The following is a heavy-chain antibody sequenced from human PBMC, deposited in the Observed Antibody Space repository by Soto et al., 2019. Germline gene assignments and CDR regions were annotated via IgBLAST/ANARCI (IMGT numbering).Heavy chain of an antibody. CDR1: GYIFANYW. V-gene: IGHV5-51*01. D-gene: IGHD4-17*01. CDR2: IYPGDSDT. J-gene: IGHJ6*02. CDR3: ARRTVTHTYDYYGMDV. Sequence: PGESLKISCKGSGYIFANYWIAWVRQMPGKGLEWMGIIYPGDSDTRYSPSFQGQVTMSVDKSISTAYLQWSSLKASDTAMYYCARRTVTHTYDYYGMDVWGQGTTVTVSS.